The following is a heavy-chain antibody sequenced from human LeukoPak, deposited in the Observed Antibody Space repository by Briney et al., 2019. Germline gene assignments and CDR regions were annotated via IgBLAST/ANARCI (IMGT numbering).Heavy chain of an antibody. Sequence: SETLSLTCTVSGGSISSYYWSSIRQPPGKGLEWIGYIYYSGSTNYNPSLKSRVTISVDTSKNQFSLKLSSVTAADTAVYYCARGQRRMVRGGGFDYWGQGTLVTVSS. J-gene: IGHJ4*02. D-gene: IGHD3-10*01. V-gene: IGHV4-59*12. CDR1: GGSISSYY. CDR3: ARGQRRMVRGGGFDY. CDR2: IYYSGST.